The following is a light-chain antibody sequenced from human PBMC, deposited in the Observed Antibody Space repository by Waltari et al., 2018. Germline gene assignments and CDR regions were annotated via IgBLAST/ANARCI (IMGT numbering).Light chain of an antibody. CDR1: ESVLYSSNNKNH. J-gene: IGKJ4*01. CDR3: QQYYNTPLT. Sequence: DIVMTQSPESLAVSLGERAPISCKTSESVLYSSNNKNHLAWYQQKPGQPPRLLLYWASTRESGVPDRFIGSGSETDFTLTVTSLQAEDVAVYYCQQYYNTPLTFGGGTKVEVE. V-gene: IGKV4-1*01. CDR2: WAS.